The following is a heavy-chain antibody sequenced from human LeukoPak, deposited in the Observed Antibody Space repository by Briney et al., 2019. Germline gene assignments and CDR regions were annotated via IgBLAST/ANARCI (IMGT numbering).Heavy chain of an antibody. CDR1: GFTCSSYW. Sequence: GGSLRLPCAASGFTCSSYWMHWVRQAPGKGLVWVSGINSDGSSRSYADTVKGRFTISRDNAKNTLYLQLNSLRAEDTAVYYCVRSSSGWYYFDYWGQGTLVTVSS. CDR3: VRSSSGWYYFDY. CDR2: INSDGSSR. J-gene: IGHJ4*02. V-gene: IGHV3-74*01. D-gene: IGHD6-19*01.